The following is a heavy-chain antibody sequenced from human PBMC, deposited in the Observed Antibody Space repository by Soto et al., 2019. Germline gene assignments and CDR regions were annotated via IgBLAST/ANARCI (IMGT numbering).Heavy chain of an antibody. CDR2: IYYGGST. CDR3: ARPNYAVLTGHYFDF. J-gene: IGHJ4*02. CDR1: GGSISSSSNY. Sequence: SETLSLTCTVSGGSISSSSNYWGWIRQPPGKGLEWIGSIYYGGSTYYNPSLQSRVTMSVDTSNNQFSLNLSSVTAADTAVYYCARPNYAVLTGHYFDFWGQGTLVTVSS. D-gene: IGHD3-9*01. V-gene: IGHV4-39*01.